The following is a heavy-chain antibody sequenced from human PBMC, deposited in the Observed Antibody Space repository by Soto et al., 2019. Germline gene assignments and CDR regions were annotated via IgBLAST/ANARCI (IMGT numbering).Heavy chain of an antibody. CDR2: ISYDGSNK. V-gene: IGHV3-30-3*01. Sequence: QVQLVESGGGVVQPGRSLRLSCAASGFTFSSYAMHWVRQAPGKGLEWVAVISYDGSNKYYADSVKGRFTISRDNSKNTLYLQMTSLRAEDTAVYYCARDGATMVRGLDYWGQGTLVTVSS. CDR3: ARDGATMVRGLDY. CDR1: GFTFSSYA. J-gene: IGHJ4*02. D-gene: IGHD3-10*01.